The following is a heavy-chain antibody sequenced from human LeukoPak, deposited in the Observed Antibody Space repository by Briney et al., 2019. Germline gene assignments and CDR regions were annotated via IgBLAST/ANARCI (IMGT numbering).Heavy chain of an antibody. V-gene: IGHV3-23*01. CDR1: GFTFSSYA. J-gene: IGHJ3*02. CDR3: ARGDFYGSGTSFIDAFDI. CDR2: ISGSGGST. D-gene: IGHD3-10*01. Sequence: GGSLRLSCAASGFTFSSYAMSWVRQAPGKGLEWVSAISGSGGSTYYADSVKGRFTISRDNAKNSLYLQMNSLRAEDTAVYYCARGDFYGSGTSFIDAFDIWGQGTLVTVSS.